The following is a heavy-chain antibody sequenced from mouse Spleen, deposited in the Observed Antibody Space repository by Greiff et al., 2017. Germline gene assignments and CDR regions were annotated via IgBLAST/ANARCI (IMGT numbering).Heavy chain of an antibody. CDR3: TRHLYYYGSSYFDY. CDR2: IRNKANNHAT. Sequence: EVKVEESGGGLVQPGGSMKLSCAASGFTFSDAWMDWVRQSPEKGLEWVAEIRNKANNHATYYAESVKGRFTISRDDSKSSVYLQMNSLRAEDTGIYYCTRHLYYYGSSYFDYWGQGTTLTVSS. D-gene: IGHD1-1*01. CDR1: GFTFSDAW. V-gene: IGHV6-6*01. J-gene: IGHJ2*01.